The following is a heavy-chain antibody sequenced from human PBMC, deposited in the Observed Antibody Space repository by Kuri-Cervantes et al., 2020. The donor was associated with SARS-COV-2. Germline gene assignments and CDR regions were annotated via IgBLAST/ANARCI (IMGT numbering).Heavy chain of an antibody. CDR3: ARGPGGRRYSYGYEDYYYYMDV. CDR1: GFTFDDYA. V-gene: IGHV3-9*01. J-gene: IGHJ6*03. CDR2: ISWNSGSI. D-gene: IGHD5-18*01. Sequence: LSLTCAASGFTFDDYAMHWVRQAPGKGLEWVSGISWNSGSIGYADSVKGRFTISRDNAKNSLYLQMNSLGAEDTAVYYCARGPGGRRYSYGYEDYYYYMDVWGKGTTVTVSS.